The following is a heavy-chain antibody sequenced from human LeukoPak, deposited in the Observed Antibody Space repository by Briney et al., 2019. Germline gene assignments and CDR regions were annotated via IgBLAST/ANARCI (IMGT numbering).Heavy chain of an antibody. V-gene: IGHV3-49*04. CDR2: IRSKAYGGTT. CDR3: TRDHPIAAAGTFDY. J-gene: IGHJ4*02. D-gene: IGHD6-13*01. Sequence: PGGSLTLSCTASGFTFGDYAMSWVRQAPGKGLEWVGFIRSKAYGGTTEYAASVKGRFTISRDDSKSIAYLQMNSLKTEDTAVYYCTRDHPIAAAGTFDYWGQGTLVTVSS. CDR1: GFTFGDYA.